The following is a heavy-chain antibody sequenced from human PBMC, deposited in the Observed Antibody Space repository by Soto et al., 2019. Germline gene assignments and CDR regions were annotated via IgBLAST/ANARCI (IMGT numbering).Heavy chain of an antibody. J-gene: IGHJ4*02. D-gene: IGHD3-10*01. V-gene: IGHV1-18*04. CDR1: GYAFTSYG. CDR2: IAPHSGRT. CDR3: ARAATGSYHSAY. Sequence: QVQLVQSGPEVKKPGASVRVSCMTSGYAFTSYGVNWVRQAPGQGLEWMGWIAPHSGRTTYLPKFQRRVTITADAATNTAYMELGSLSSDDTGIYFCARAATGSYHSAYWGQGTVVTVSS.